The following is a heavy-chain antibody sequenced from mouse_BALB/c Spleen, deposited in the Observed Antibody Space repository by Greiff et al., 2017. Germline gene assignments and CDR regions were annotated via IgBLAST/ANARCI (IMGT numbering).Heavy chain of an antibody. V-gene: IGHV5-6-5*01. Sequence: DVMLVESGGGLVKPGGSLKLSCAASGFTFSSYAMSWVRQTPEKRLEWVASISSGGSTYYPDSVKGRFTISRDNARNILYLQMSSLRSEDTAMYYCARGRGGNYWYFDVWGAGTTVTVSS. CDR1: GFTFSSYA. J-gene: IGHJ1*01. CDR3: ARGRGGNYWYFDV. D-gene: IGHD1-1*02. CDR2: ISSGGST.